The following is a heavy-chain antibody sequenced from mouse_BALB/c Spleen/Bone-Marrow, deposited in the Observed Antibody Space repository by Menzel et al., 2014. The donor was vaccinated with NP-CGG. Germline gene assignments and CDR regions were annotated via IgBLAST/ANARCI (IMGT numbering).Heavy chain of an antibody. CDR1: GFTFTDCY. J-gene: IGHJ2*01. D-gene: IGHD1-1*01. V-gene: IGHV7-3*02. Sequence: EVQLVESGGGLVQPGGSLRLSCATSGFTFTDCYMSWVRQPPGKALEWLGFIRNKANGYTTEYSASVKGRFTISRDNSQSILYLQMNTLRAEDSATYYCARDMGLLRFDYWGQGTTLTVSS. CDR3: ARDMGLLRFDY. CDR2: IRNKANGYTT.